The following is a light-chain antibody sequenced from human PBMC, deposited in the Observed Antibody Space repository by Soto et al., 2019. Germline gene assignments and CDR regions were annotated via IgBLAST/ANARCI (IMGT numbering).Light chain of an antibody. CDR3: QQRNVRPPIT. CDR1: QSVSSYY. CDR2: AAS. J-gene: IGKJ5*01. Sequence: EIVLTQSPGTLSLSPGERATLSCRASQSVSSYYLAWYQQKPGQAPRLLIYAASSRATGIPDRFSGGGSGTDFTLTISRLEPEDFAVYYCQQRNVRPPITFGQGTRLEIK. V-gene: IGKV3D-20*02.